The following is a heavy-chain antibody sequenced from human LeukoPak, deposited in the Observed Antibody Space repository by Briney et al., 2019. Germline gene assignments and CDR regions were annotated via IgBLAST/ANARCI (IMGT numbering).Heavy chain of an antibody. CDR2: IWYDGSNK. CDR1: GFTFSSYG. CDR3: AREPPSYYYDSSGYYSDAFDI. D-gene: IGHD3-22*01. Sequence: GGSLRLSCAASGFTFSSYGMHWVRQAPGKGLEWVAVIWYDGSNKYYADSVKGRFTISRDNSKNTLYLQMNSLRAEDTAVYYCAREPPSYYYDSSGYYSDAFDIWGQGTMVTVSS. V-gene: IGHV3-33*01. J-gene: IGHJ3*02.